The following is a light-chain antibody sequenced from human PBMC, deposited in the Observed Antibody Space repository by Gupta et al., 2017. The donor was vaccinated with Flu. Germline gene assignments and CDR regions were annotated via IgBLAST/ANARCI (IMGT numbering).Light chain of an antibody. CDR1: QSMSSY. V-gene: IGKV1-39*01. CDR2: AAS. Sequence: SSLSASVGGRVISSCRASQSMSSYLHWYQQKPGKAPKLLIYAASSLQSGVPSRFSGSGSGTDFSLTISRLQPEDFATYFCQQTGSSSPNTFGGGTKVEIK. J-gene: IGKJ4*01. CDR3: QQTGSSSPNT.